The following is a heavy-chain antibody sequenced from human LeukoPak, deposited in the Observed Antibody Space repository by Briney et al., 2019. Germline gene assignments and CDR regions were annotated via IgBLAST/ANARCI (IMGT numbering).Heavy chain of an antibody. CDR1: GGSVSSSTYY. V-gene: IGHV6-1*01. CDR2: TYYRSKWSN. D-gene: IGHD2-2*01. J-gene: IGHJ4*02. CDR3: ARVVGGQVDY. Sequence: SETLSLTCTVSGGSVSSSTYYWNWIRQSPSRGLEWLGRTYYRSKWSNDYAVSVKSRITINPDTSKNQFSLQLYSVTPEDTAVYYCARVVGGQVDYWGQGTLVTVSS.